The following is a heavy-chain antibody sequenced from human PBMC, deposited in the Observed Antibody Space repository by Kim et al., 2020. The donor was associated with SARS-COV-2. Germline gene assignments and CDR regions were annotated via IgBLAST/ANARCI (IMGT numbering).Heavy chain of an antibody. V-gene: IGHV4-34*01. J-gene: IGHJ2*01. Sequence: RVTISVDTSKNQFSLKLSSVTAADTAVYYCARGPNVVVTAIRGGNWYFDLWGRGTLVTVSS. CDR3: ARGPNVVVTAIRGGNWYFDL. D-gene: IGHD2-21*02.